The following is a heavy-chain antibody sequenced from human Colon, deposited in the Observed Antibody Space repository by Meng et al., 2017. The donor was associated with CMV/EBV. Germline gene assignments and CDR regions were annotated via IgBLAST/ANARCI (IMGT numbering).Heavy chain of an antibody. V-gene: IGHV3-20*04. Sequence: GESLKISCAASGFTFDDYGMSWVRQAPGKGLEWVSGINWNGGSTGYADSVKGRFTISRDNAKNSLFLEMNSLRAEDMALYYCIKETSPGGADVWGQGTTVTVSS. J-gene: IGHJ6*02. D-gene: IGHD4-17*01. CDR1: GFTFDDYG. CDR3: IKETSPGGADV. CDR2: INWNGGST.